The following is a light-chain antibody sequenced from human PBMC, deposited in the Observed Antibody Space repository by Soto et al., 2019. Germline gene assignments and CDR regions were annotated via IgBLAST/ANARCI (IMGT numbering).Light chain of an antibody. CDR2: GAS. Sequence: EIVLTQSPGTLSLSPGERATLSCRVSQSVNSNYLAWYQQKPGQSPRLLMYGASSRASGIPDRFSGSGSGTDFTLTISRLEPEDFAVYYCQQYENSPRTFGQGTKVEIK. J-gene: IGKJ1*01. CDR3: QQYENSPRT. V-gene: IGKV3-20*01. CDR1: QSVNSNY.